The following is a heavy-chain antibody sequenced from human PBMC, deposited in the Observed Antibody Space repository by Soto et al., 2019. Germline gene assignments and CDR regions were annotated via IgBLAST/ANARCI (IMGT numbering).Heavy chain of an antibody. Sequence: SETLSLTCNVSGYSINNNHYYWGWIRQSPGTGLEWIASIYFTGSPQSNPSLRSRITISVDTTKNHFSLQLRSVTAADTAIYYCTRHSYTHPGIVDYWGQGTRVTVSS. V-gene: IGHV4-39*01. CDR3: TRHSYTHPGIVDY. CDR1: GYSINNNHYY. J-gene: IGHJ4*02. D-gene: IGHD3-10*01. CDR2: IYFTGSP.